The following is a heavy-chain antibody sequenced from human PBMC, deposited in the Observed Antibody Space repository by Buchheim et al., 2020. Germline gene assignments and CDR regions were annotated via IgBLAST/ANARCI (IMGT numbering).Heavy chain of an antibody. J-gene: IGHJ6*02. V-gene: IGHV1-46*03. CDR1: GYTFTNFY. CDR3: SREDYYGMDA. Sequence: QEQLVQSGAEVKKSGASMKVSCKASGYTFTNFYVHWVRQAPGQGLEWMGLINCHDGSTDYAQKFQGRVTLTRDTSTNTVDMEVSSLRFEDTAIYYCSREDYYGMDAWGQGTT. CDR2: INCHDGST.